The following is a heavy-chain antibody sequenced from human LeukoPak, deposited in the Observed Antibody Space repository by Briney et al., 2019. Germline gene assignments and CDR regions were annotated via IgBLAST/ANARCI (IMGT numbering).Heavy chain of an antibody. CDR1: GGAFSGYY. J-gene: IGHJ5*02. D-gene: IGHD2-15*01. CDR3: ARDVVVAATSS. Sequence: PSETLALTCAGYGGAFSGYYWSWIRQPPGKGLEWIGEINHSGSTNYNPSLKSRVTISVDTSKNQFSLKLSSVTAADTAVYYCARDVVVAATSSWGQGTLVTVSS. CDR2: INHSGST. V-gene: IGHV4-34*01.